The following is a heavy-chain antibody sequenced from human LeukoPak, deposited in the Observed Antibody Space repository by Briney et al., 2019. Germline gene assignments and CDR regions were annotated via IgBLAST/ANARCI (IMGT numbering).Heavy chain of an antibody. Sequence: PGGSLRLSCAASGFTFSNAWMSWVRQAPGKGLEWVGRIKSKTDGGTTDYAAPVKGRFTISRDDSKNTLYLQMNSLKTEDTAVYYCTTGPVTIFTYYFDYWGQGTLVTVSS. J-gene: IGHJ4*02. V-gene: IGHV3-15*01. CDR1: GFTFSNAW. CDR2: IKSKTDGGTT. D-gene: IGHD3-9*01. CDR3: TTGPVTIFTYYFDY.